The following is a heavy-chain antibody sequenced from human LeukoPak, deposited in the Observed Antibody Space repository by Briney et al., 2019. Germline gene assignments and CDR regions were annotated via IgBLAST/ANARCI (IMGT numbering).Heavy chain of an antibody. J-gene: IGHJ4*02. CDR1: GFTFSSYG. V-gene: IGHV3-30*02. D-gene: IGHD6-19*01. Sequence: GGSLRLSCAASGFTFSSYGMHWVRQAPGKGLEWVAFIRYDGSNKYYADSVKGRFTISRDNSKNTLHLQMNSLRAEDTAVYYCAKVGATWSGWYDYWGQGTLVTVSS. CDR3: AKVGATWSGWYDY. CDR2: IRYDGSNK.